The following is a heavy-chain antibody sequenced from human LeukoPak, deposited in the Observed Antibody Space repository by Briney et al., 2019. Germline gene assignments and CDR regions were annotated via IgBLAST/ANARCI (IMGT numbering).Heavy chain of an antibody. J-gene: IGHJ4*02. CDR1: GFTFSSYA. CDR2: ISYDGSNK. D-gene: IGHD3-9*01. Sequence: GGSLRLSCAASGFTFSSYAMHWVRQAPGKGLEWVAVISYDGSNKYYADSVKGRFTISRDNSKNTLYLQMNSLRAEDTAVYYCARPTYGGILTGDPFDYWGQGTLVTVSS. CDR3: ARPTYGGILTGDPFDY. V-gene: IGHV3-30-3*01.